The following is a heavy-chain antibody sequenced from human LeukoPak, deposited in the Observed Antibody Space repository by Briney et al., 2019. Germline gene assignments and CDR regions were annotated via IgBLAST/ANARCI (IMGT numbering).Heavy chain of an antibody. V-gene: IGHV1-46*01. D-gene: IGHD5-24*01. CDR3: ARIRDGYNDAYDL. Sequence: ASVKLSCKASGYTFTNSYIHWVRQAPGQVREWMGLINPDGGNTNYAQNFQGRVTLTRDTSTSTVYMELSSLRSEDTAIYYCARIRDGYNDAYDLWGQGTVATVPS. CDR1: GYTFTNSY. J-gene: IGHJ3*01. CDR2: INPDGGNT.